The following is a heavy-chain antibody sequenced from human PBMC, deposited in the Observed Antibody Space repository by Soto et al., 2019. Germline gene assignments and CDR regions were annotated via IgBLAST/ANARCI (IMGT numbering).Heavy chain of an antibody. CDR1: GDNFTNHW. Sequence: GESLTISCRASGDNFTNHWIVWVRQMPGKGLERMGVIFPGDSDTRYSPSFQGQVTISADKSSSTAFLQWGSLEASDSAMYYCARQRNAYYGMAVWGQGTTVTVSS. CDR3: ARQRNAYYGMAV. CDR2: IFPGDSDT. J-gene: IGHJ6*02. V-gene: IGHV5-51*01.